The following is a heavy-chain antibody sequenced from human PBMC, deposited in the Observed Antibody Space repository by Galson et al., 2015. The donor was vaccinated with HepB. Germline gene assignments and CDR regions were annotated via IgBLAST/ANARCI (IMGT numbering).Heavy chain of an antibody. CDR1: GFSFGDYS. J-gene: IGHJ6*01. D-gene: IGHD3-10*01. Sequence: SLRLSCAASGFSFGDYSISWFRQAPGKGLEWVGLIRTTPSDGTTEYAASVKGRFTISRDDSRGIAYLQMNSLKTEDTAVYYCTRPGRIRVVRPLYGLDVWGQGTTVTVSS. CDR2: IRTTPSDGTT. V-gene: IGHV3-49*03. CDR3: TRPGRIRVVRPLYGLDV.